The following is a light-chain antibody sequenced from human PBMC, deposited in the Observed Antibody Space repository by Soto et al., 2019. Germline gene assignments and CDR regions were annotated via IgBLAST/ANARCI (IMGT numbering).Light chain of an antibody. CDR2: AAS. J-gene: IGKJ1*01. V-gene: IGKV3-20*01. CDR1: QSVSSSS. Sequence: EIVLTQSPGTLSLSPGERATLSCRASQSVSSSSLAWYQQKPGQAPRLLIYAASSRATGIPDRFSGSGSGTDFTFTISRLELEDFAVYYCQQYGSSPGTFGQGTKVEIK. CDR3: QQYGSSPGT.